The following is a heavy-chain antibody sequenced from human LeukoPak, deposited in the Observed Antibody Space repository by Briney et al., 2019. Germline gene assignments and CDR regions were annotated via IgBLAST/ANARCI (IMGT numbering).Heavy chain of an antibody. J-gene: IGHJ4*02. CDR2: IGYSGSPI. CDR1: GDGFISHT. D-gene: IGHD4-11*01. CDR3: AREYDSRARFDS. V-gene: IGHV3-48*01. Sequence: PGGSLRLSCAGSGDGFISHTMIWVRQAPGKGLEWISYIGYSGSPIYYADSVKGRFGISRDDAKTSLYLHMNSLRAEDTAFYYCAREYDSRARFDSWGQGILVTVSS.